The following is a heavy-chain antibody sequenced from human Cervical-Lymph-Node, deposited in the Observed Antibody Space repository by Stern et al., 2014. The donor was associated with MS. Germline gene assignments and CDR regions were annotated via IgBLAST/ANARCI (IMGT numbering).Heavy chain of an antibody. V-gene: IGHV4-59*08. J-gene: IGHJ5*02. D-gene: IGHD6-13*01. CDR2: LLYSGST. CDR3: ARLSAAAFDP. CDR1: GDSISNYF. Sequence: QVQLVESGPGLVKPSETLSLTCTVSGDSISNYFWGWIRQPPGKGLEWIGHLLYSGSTNYNPSLKSRITLSVATSQTQFSLQLRSETAADTAVYYCARLSAAAFDPWGQGTLVTVSS.